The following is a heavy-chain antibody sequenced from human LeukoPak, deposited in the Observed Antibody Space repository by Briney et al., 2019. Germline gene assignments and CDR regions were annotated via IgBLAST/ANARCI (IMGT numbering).Heavy chain of an antibody. J-gene: IGHJ4*02. CDR1: GGTFSSYA. V-gene: IGHV1-69*13. CDR3: ARGVYYYGSGSYSIDY. Sequence: ASVKVSCKASGGTFSSYAISWVRQAPGQGLEWMGGIIPIFGTANYAQEFQGRVTITADESTSTAYMELSSLRSEDTAVYYCARGVYYYGSGSYSIDYWGQGTLVTVSS. D-gene: IGHD3-10*01. CDR2: IIPIFGTA.